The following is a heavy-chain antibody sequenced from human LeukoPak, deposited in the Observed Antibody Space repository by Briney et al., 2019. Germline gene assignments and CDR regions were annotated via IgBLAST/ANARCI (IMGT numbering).Heavy chain of an antibody. V-gene: IGHV3-21*01. Sequence: GGSLRLSCAASGFTFSTYTMNWVRQAPGKGLEWVSSITTSSSYIYYADSVKGRFTISRDNAKNSLYLQMNSLRAEDTAVYYCAKGYGGNPPWYYYYYMDVWGKGTTVTISS. J-gene: IGHJ6*03. CDR1: GFTFSTYT. D-gene: IGHD4-23*01. CDR3: AKGYGGNPPWYYYYYMDV. CDR2: ITTSSSYI.